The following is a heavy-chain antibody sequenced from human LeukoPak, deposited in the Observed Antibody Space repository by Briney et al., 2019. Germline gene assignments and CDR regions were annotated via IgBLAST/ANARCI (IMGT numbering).Heavy chain of an antibody. Sequence: GASVKVSCKTSGHTVTNYYIHWVRQAPGQGLEWMGIVNPSGSRTSYAQKFQGRLKMTSDTSTSTVYMELSSLTSEDTAVYYCARESAYYSSGSHYWFDPWGQGTLVTVSS. CDR3: ARESAYYSSGSHYWFDP. CDR2: VNPSGSRT. J-gene: IGHJ5*02. D-gene: IGHD3-10*01. CDR1: GHTVTNYY. V-gene: IGHV1-46*01.